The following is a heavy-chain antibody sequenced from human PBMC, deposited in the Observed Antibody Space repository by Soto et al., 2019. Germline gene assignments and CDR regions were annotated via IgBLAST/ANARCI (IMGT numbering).Heavy chain of an antibody. V-gene: IGHV3-15*01. D-gene: IGHD3-22*01. CDR2: IKSKAAGGTT. J-gene: IGHJ4*02. CDR1: GFSFSNAW. CDR3: ATEFYSNGYNY. Sequence: EVQLVESGGGLAKPGGSLRLSCAASGFSFSNAWMTWVRQAPGKGLEWVGHIKSKAAGGTTDYAAPVKGRFTISRDDSEHSVYLQMNSLITEDTAVYYCATEFYSNGYNYWGLGTLVTVSS.